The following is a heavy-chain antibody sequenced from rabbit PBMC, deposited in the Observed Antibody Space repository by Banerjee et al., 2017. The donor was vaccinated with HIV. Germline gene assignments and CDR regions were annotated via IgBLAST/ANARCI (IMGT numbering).Heavy chain of an antibody. D-gene: IGHD6-1*01. CDR3: ARETAAYAGDTYTTGGNL. J-gene: IGHJ4*01. CDR2: IYAGSGRT. Sequence: QSLEESGGDLVKPGASLTLTCTASGFTLSSYWMCWVRQAPGKGLEWIGCIYAGSGRTYYASWANGRFTISKTSSTTVTLQMTSLTAADTATYFCARETAAYAGDTYTTGGNLWGPGTLVTVS. V-gene: IGHV1S40*01. CDR1: GFTLSSYW.